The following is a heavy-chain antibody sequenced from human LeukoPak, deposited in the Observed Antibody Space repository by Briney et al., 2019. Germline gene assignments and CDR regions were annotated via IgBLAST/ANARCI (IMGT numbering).Heavy chain of an antibody. J-gene: IGHJ5*02. V-gene: IGHV1-2*02. CDR2: INPNSGGT. D-gene: IGHD6-6*01. Sequence: ASVKVSCKASGYTFTGYYMHWVRQAPGQGLEWMGWINPNSGGTNYAQKFQGRVTMTRDTSISTAYMELSRLRSDDTAVYYCARVRQLGKNWFDPWGQGTLVTVSS. CDR3: ARVRQLGKNWFDP. CDR1: GYTFTGYY.